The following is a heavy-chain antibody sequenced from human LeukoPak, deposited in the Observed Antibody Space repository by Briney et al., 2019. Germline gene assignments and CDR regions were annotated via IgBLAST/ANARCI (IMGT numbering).Heavy chain of an antibody. J-gene: IGHJ4*02. D-gene: IGHD6-6*01. V-gene: IGHV4-59*01. CDR1: GGSISSYY. CDR3: AASPSYSSSQIDY. CDR2: IYYSGST. Sequence: SETLSLTRTVSGGSISSYYWSWIRQPPGKGLEWIGYIYYSGSTNYNPSLKSRVTISVDTSKNQFSLKLSSVTAADTAVYYCAASPSYSSSQIDYWGQGTLVTVSS.